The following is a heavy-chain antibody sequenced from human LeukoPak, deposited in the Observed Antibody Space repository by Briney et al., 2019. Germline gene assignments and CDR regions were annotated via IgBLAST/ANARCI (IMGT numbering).Heavy chain of an antibody. Sequence: RGESLRLSCAASGNYWMHWVRQAPGKGLVWGSHINSDGSWTSYADSVKGRFTISKDNAKNTVYLQMNSLRAEDTAVYYCVSFYETYWGRGTLVTVSS. D-gene: IGHD2/OR15-2a*01. CDR1: GNYW. V-gene: IGHV3-74*01. CDR2: INSDGSWT. CDR3: VSFYETY. J-gene: IGHJ4*02.